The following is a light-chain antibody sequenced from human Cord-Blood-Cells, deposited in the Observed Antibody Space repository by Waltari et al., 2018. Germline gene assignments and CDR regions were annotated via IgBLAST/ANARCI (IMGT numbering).Light chain of an antibody. CDR3: CSYAGSSTVV. V-gene: IGLV2-23*01. CDR2: EGS. J-gene: IGLJ2*01. CDR1: SSDVGSYNL. Sequence: QSALTQPASVSGSPGQSITISCTGTSSDVGSYNLVSWYQQHPGKAPKLMIYEGSKRPSGVSNRFSGSKSGNTASLTISGLQAEDEADDYVCSYAGSSTVVFGGGTKLTVL.